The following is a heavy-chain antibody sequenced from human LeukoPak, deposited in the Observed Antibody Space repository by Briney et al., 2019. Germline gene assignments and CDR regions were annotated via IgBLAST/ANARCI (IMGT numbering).Heavy chain of an antibody. J-gene: IGHJ6*02. CDR1: GGTFISYA. Sequence: SVKVSCKASGGTFISYAISWVRQAPGQGLEWMGGIIPIFGIANYAQKFQGRVTITADESTSTAYMELSSLRSEDTAVYYCARDEAPPPGYYYYGMDVWGQGTTVTVSS. CDR3: ARDEAPPPGYYYYGMDV. CDR2: IIPIFGIA. D-gene: IGHD1-14*01. V-gene: IGHV1-69*13.